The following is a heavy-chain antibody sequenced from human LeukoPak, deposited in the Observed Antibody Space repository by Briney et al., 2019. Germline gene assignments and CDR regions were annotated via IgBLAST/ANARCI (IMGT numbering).Heavy chain of an antibody. Sequence: GGSLRLSCGASGFNIRTYSMNWVRQAPGKGLEWVAYISSSSSTIYYADSVKGRFTISRDNSKNTLYLQMNSLRAEDTAVYYCARVGTSYVWGSYREYYFDYWGQGTLVTVSS. CDR3: ARVGTSYVWGSYREYYFDY. D-gene: IGHD3-16*02. CDR2: ISSSSSTI. V-gene: IGHV3-48*01. J-gene: IGHJ4*02. CDR1: GFNIRTYS.